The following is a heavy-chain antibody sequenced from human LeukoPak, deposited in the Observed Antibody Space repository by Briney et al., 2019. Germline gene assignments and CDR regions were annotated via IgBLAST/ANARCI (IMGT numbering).Heavy chain of an antibody. D-gene: IGHD2-15*01. Sequence: GGSLRLSCAASGFTFSTYSMNRVRQAPGKGLEWVSSISSSSSYIYYADSVKGRCTISRDNAKNSLYLQMNSLRAEDTAVYYCARDHSYCSGGSCYSLAFDFWGQGTMVTVSS. CDR2: ISSSSSYI. V-gene: IGHV3-21*01. CDR1: GFTFSTYS. CDR3: ARDHSYCSGGSCYSLAFDF. J-gene: IGHJ3*01.